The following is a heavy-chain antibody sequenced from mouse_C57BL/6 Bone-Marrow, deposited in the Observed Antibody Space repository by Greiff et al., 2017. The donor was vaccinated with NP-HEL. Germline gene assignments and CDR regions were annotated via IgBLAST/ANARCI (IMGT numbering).Heavy chain of an antibody. CDR2: IDPSDSYT. Sequence: QVQLQQPGAELVRPGTSVKLSCKASGYTFTSYWMHWVKQRPGQGLEWIGVIDPSDSYTNYNQKFKGKATLTVVTSSSTAYMQPSSLTSEDSAVYYCARPHYYGNSHWYFDVWGTGTTVTVSS. CDR3: ARPHYYGNSHWYFDV. D-gene: IGHD1-1*01. V-gene: IGHV1-59*01. J-gene: IGHJ1*03. CDR1: GYTFTSYW.